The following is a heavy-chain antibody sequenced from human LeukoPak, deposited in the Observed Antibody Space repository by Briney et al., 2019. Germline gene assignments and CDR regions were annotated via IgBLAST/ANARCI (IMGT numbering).Heavy chain of an antibody. V-gene: IGHV6-1*01. CDR2: TYYRSKWYN. Sequence: SQTLSLTCAISGDSVSSNKAPWPWGRQSPSRVLEWQGRTYYRSKWYNDYGVSLKSRISINPDTSKNQFSLQLNSVTREDTAVYYCSRSDGASDFDYWGQGTLVTVSS. CDR1: GDSVSSNKAP. J-gene: IGHJ4*02. CDR3: SRSDGASDFDY. D-gene: IGHD5-24*01.